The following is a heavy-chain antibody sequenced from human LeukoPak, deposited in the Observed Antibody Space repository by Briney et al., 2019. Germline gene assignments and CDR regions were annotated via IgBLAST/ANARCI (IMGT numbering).Heavy chain of an antibody. CDR3: AKEGLWSSNGLPFDY. CDR1: GFTFSNAW. CDR2: ISGSGGST. Sequence: GGSLRLSCAASGFTFSNAWMNWVRQAPGKGLEWVSGISGSGGSTNYADSAKGRFTISRDNSKNTLYLQMNSLKAEDTAVYYCAKEGLWSSNGLPFDYWGQGTLVTVSS. J-gene: IGHJ4*02. D-gene: IGHD6-19*01. V-gene: IGHV3-23*01.